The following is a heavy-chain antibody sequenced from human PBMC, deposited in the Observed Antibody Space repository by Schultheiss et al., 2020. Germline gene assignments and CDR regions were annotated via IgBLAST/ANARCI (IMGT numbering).Heavy chain of an antibody. CDR1: GFTFSTYS. CDR2: ISSGSNTI. D-gene: IGHD3-9*01. V-gene: IGHV3-48*01. CDR3: AKSRLVIKYFQH. Sequence: GGSLRLSCAASGFTFSTYSMNWVRQGPGKGLEWVSYISSGSNTIYYADSVKGRFTISRDNAKNTLYLQMNSLRAEDTAEYYCAKSRLVIKYFQHWGQGTLVTVSS. J-gene: IGHJ1*01.